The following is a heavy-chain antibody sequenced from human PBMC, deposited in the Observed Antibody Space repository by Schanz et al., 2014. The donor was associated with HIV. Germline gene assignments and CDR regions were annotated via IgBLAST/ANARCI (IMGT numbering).Heavy chain of an antibody. Sequence: EVQLVESGGGLVQPGGTPRLSCATSGFTFRTFSMDWVRQSPGRGLEWLAYISPGGDTVYYAESVKGRFTISRDYDKNSLFLQMYSLRDDDTAVYYCARGWRENSFDYWGQGTLVTVSS. CDR1: GFTFRTFS. D-gene: IGHD4-4*01. J-gene: IGHJ4*02. CDR2: ISPGGDTV. CDR3: ARGWRENSFDY. V-gene: IGHV3-48*02.